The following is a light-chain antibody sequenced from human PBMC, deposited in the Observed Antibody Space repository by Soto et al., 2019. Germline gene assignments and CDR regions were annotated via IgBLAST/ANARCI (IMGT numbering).Light chain of an antibody. V-gene: IGLV2-11*01. J-gene: IGLJ1*01. CDR2: DVS. CDR1: SSDVGGYNY. CDR3: CSYAGSFYV. Sequence: QCALTQPRSVSGSPGQSVTISCTGTSSDVGGYNYVSWYQQHPGKALNLMIYDVSERPSGVPDRFSGSKSGNTASLTISGLQAEDEADYYCCSYAGSFYVFGTGTKVTVL.